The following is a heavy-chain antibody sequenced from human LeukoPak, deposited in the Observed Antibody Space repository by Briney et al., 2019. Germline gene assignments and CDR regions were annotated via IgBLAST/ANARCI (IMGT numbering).Heavy chain of an antibody. D-gene: IGHD3-22*01. CDR3: ARGPPVVVVPRGTYFDY. CDR1: GYTFTSYG. J-gene: IGHJ4*02. CDR2: ISAYNGNT. V-gene: IGHV1-18*01. Sequence: GASVKVSCKASGYTFTSYGISGVRQAPGQGLEWMGWISAYNGNTNYAQKLQGRVTMTTDTSTSTAYMELRSLRSDDTAVYYCARGPPVVVVPRGTYFDYWGQGTLVTVSS.